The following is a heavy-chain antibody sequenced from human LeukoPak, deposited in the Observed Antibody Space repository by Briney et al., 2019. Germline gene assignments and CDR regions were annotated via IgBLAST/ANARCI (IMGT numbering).Heavy chain of an antibody. J-gene: IGHJ4*02. CDR2: INTTTNGGTI. V-gene: IGHV3-15*01. D-gene: IGHD2-21*02. Sequence: GGSLRLSCAASGFTFRNAWMSWVRQAPGKGLEWVGRINTTTNGGTIDYAAPVKVRFAISRDDSENTLYLQMNSLQSEDTAVYYCTTDGGSYCGGDCFFDYWGQGSLVTVCS. CDR1: GFTFRNAW. CDR3: TTDGGSYCGGDCFFDY.